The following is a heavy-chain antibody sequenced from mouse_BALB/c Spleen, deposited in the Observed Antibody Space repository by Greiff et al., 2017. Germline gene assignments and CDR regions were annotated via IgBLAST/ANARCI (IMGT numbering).Heavy chain of an antibody. CDR2: IWGDGST. J-gene: IGHJ4*01. Sequence: VMLVESGPGLVAPSQSLSITCTVSGFSLTNSGVHWVRQSPGKGLEWLGVIWGDGSTNYNSAFKSRLSISKDNSKSQVFLKMNSLQTDDTARYYCAKPYGKGAMDYWGQGTSVTVSS. V-gene: IGHV2-6-6*01. CDR1: GFSLTNSG. CDR3: AKPYGKGAMDY. D-gene: IGHD2-1*01.